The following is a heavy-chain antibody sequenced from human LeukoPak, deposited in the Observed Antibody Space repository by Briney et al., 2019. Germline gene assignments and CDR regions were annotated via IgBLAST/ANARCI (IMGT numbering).Heavy chain of an antibody. CDR1: GFTFNSYS. Sequence: GGSLRLSCAASGFTFNSYSMNWVRQAPGEGLEWISYITRSSTTIHYADSVKGRFTISRDNAKNSLYLQMNSLRAEDTAVYYCVRALVGDGSSTYWGQGTLVTVSS. CDR2: ITRSSTTI. J-gene: IGHJ4*02. CDR3: VRALVGDGSSTY. D-gene: IGHD2-15*01. V-gene: IGHV3-48*01.